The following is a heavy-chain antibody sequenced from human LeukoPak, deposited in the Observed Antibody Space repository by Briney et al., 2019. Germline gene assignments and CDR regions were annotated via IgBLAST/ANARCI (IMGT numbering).Heavy chain of an antibody. D-gene: IGHD5-12*01. V-gene: IGHV3-48*02. J-gene: IGHJ4*02. CDR3: ARDRRVATRSTFDY. CDR2: ISSSSSTI. Sequence: GGSLRLSCAASGFTFSSYSMNWVRQAPGKGLEWVSYISSSSSTIYYADSVKGLFTISRDNAKNSLYLQMNSLRDEDTAVYYCARDRRVATRSTFDYWGQGTLVTVSS. CDR1: GFTFSSYS.